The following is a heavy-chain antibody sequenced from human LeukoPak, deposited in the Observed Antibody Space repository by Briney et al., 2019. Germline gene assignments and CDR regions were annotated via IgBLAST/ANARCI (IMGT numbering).Heavy chain of an antibody. CDR3: ATDLHYGSGSRYMDV. V-gene: IGHV1-24*01. D-gene: IGHD3-10*01. CDR2: FDPEDGET. Sequence: ASVKVSCKVSGYTLTELSMHWVRQAPGKGLEWMGGFDPEDGETIYAQKFQGRVTMTEDTSTDTAYMELSSLRSEDTAVYYCATDLHYGSGSRYMDVWGKGTTVTVSS. CDR1: GYTLTELS. J-gene: IGHJ6*03.